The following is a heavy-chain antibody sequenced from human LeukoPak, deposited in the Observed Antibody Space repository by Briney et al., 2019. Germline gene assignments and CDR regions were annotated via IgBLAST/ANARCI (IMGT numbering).Heavy chain of an antibody. Sequence: PSETLSLTCIVSGSSISSYYWNWIRQPAGKGLEWIGRIYISGSTNYNPSLKSRVTISVDTSKNQFSLKLSSVTAADTAVYFCASTDTEKPRDAFDIWGQGTMVTVS. D-gene: IGHD5-18*01. CDR1: GSSISSYY. CDR2: IYISGST. V-gene: IGHV4-4*07. CDR3: ASTDTEKPRDAFDI. J-gene: IGHJ3*02.